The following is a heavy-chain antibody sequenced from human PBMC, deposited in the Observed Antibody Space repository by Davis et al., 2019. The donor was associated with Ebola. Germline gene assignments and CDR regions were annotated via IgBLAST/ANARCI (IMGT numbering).Heavy chain of an antibody. V-gene: IGHV4-34*01. J-gene: IGHJ4*02. D-gene: IGHD4-17*01. Sequence: SETLSLTCAVYGVSFSGSYWSWIRQSPGNGLEWIGEVNHSGSTNYNPSLGSRVTLSRDTSKNQFSLRLSSVTAADTAIYYCANLYGDSFFDSWGQGTLVTVSS. CDR2: VNHSGST. CDR1: GVSFSGSY. CDR3: ANLYGDSFFDS.